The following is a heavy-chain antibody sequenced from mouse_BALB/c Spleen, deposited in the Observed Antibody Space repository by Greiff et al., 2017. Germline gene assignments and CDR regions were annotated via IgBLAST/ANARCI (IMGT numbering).Heavy chain of an antibody. V-gene: IGHV1-14*01. D-gene: IGHD1-2*01. CDR3: ARGGSLLRLLYAMDY. CDR1: GYTFTSYV. Sequence: VQLKQSGPELVKPGASVKMSCKASGYTFTSYVMHWVKQKPGQGLEWIGYINPYNDGTKYNEKFKGKATLTSDKSSSTAYMELSSLTSEDSAVYYCARGGSLLRLLYAMDYWGQGTSVTVSS. J-gene: IGHJ4*01. CDR2: INPYNDGT.